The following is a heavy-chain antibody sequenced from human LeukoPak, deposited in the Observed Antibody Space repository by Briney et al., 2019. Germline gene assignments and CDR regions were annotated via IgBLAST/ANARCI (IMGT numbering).Heavy chain of an antibody. CDR3: ARSGYGDYGLDY. CDR2: IYHSGST. CDR1: GGSISSGGYY. Sequence: PSETLSLTCTVSGGSISSGGYYWSWIRQPPGKGLEWIGYIYHSGSTYYNPSLKSRVTISVDRSKNQFSLKLSSVTAADTAVYYCARSGYGDYGLDYWGQGTLVTVSS. D-gene: IGHD4-17*01. J-gene: IGHJ4*02. V-gene: IGHV4-30-2*01.